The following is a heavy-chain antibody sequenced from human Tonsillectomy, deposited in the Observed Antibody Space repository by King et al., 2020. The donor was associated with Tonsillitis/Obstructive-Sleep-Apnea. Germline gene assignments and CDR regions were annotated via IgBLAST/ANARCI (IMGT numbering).Heavy chain of an antibody. CDR2: IYWDDDK. Sequence: TLKESGPTLVKPTQTLTLTCTFSGFSLSTGGVGVGWIRQPPGKALEWLALIYWDDDKRYSPSLKSRLTITKDTSKNQVVLTMTNMDPVDTATDYCARGSYDFDAFDIWGQGTMVTVSS. CDR3: ARGSYDFDAFDI. J-gene: IGHJ3*02. V-gene: IGHV2-5*02. CDR1: GFSLSTGGVG. D-gene: IGHD3-3*01.